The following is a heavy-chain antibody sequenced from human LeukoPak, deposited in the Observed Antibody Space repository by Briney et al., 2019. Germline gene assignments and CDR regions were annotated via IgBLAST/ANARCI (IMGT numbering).Heavy chain of an antibody. CDR2: INAGNGNT. D-gene: IGHD3-22*01. Sequence: ASVKVSCKASGYTFTSYAMHWVRQAPGQRLEWMGWINAGNGNTKYSQKFQGRVTITRDTSASTAYMELSSLRSEDTAVYYCAYREGYYDSSGYPPGYWGQGTLVTVSS. J-gene: IGHJ4*02. V-gene: IGHV1-3*01. CDR3: AYREGYYDSSGYPPGY. CDR1: GYTFTSYA.